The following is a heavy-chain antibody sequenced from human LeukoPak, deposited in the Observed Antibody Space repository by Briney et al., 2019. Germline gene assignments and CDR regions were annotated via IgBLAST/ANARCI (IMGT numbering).Heavy chain of an antibody. Sequence: ASVKVSCKASGYTFTGYYMHWVRQAPGQGLEWMGWINPNSGGTNYAQKFQGWVTMTRDTSISTAYMELSRLRSDDTAVYYCARYMVRGVHAFDIWGQGTMVTVSS. D-gene: IGHD3-10*01. V-gene: IGHV1-2*04. CDR1: GYTFTGYY. CDR3: ARYMVRGVHAFDI. CDR2: INPNSGGT. J-gene: IGHJ3*02.